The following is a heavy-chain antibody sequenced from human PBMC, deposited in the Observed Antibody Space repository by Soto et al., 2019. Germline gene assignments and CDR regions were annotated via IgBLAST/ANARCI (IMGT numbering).Heavy chain of an antibody. CDR3: ARGQGDYQRLFDY. D-gene: IGHD2-2*01. J-gene: IGHJ4*02. Sequence: PGGSLRLSCAASGFSFGTYAMTWVRQAPGKGLEWLSTVSGYGDRTNYADSVKGRFTISRDNSNKILYLQMNSLRVEDTAVYYCARGQGDYQRLFDYWGRGTLVTVSS. V-gene: IGHV3-23*01. CDR1: GFSFGTYA. CDR2: VSGYGDRT.